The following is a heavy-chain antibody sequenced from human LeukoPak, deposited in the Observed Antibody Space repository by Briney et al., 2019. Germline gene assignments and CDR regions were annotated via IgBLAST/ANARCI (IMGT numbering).Heavy chain of an antibody. CDR3: TTSYETYYYDSSGYYFPRSALD. J-gene: IGHJ4*02. CDR1: GFTFSNAW. Sequence: GGSLRLSCAASGFTFSNAWMSWVRQAPGKGLEWVGRIKSKTDGGTTDYAAPVKGRFTISRDDSKNTLYLQMNSLKTEDTAVYYCTTSYETYYYDSSGYYFPRSALDWGQGTLVTVSS. D-gene: IGHD3-22*01. V-gene: IGHV3-15*01. CDR2: IKSKTDGGTT.